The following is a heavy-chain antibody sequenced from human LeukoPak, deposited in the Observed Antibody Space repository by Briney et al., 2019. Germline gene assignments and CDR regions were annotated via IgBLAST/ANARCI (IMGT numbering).Heavy chain of an antibody. CDR3: ITVYDSVAN. CDR1: GFGFSYAW. J-gene: IGHJ4*02. V-gene: IGHV3-15*01. D-gene: IGHD5-12*01. Sequence: GGSLRLSCAASGFGFSYAWMSWVRQAPGKGPEWIGRIKRKSDGETTDYAAPVKGRFTISRDDSKNTLYLHMNSLKTEDTAVYYCITVYDSVANWGRGTLVTVSS. CDR2: IKRKSDGETT.